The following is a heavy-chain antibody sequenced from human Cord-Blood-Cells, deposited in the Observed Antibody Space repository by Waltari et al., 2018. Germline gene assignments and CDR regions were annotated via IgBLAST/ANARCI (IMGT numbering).Heavy chain of an antibody. CDR2: IYYSGST. D-gene: IGHD1-26*01. J-gene: IGHJ5*02. CDR1: GGSTSSYY. V-gene: IGHV4-59*01. Sequence: QVQLQESGPGLVKPSETLSLTCTVSGGSTSSYYWSWIWQPPGKGLEWIGYIYYSGSTNYNPSLKSRVTISVDTSKNQFSLKLSSVTAADTAVYYCASVSGSYYTGEFNPWGQGTLVTVSS. CDR3: ASVSGSYYTGEFNP.